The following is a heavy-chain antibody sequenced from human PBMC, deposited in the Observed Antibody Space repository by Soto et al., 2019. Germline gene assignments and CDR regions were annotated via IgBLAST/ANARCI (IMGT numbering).Heavy chain of an antibody. CDR2: INPSGGST. Sequence: QVQLVQSGAEVKKPGASVKGSCKASGYTFTSYYMHWVRQAPGQGLEWMGIINPSGGSTSYAQKFQGRITMTRDTSTSTVYMELSSLSSEDTAVYYCARKMYSSHYYYGMDVWGQGTTVTVSS. J-gene: IGHJ6*02. D-gene: IGHD6-13*01. CDR1: GYTFTSYY. CDR3: ARKMYSSHYYYGMDV. V-gene: IGHV1-46*01.